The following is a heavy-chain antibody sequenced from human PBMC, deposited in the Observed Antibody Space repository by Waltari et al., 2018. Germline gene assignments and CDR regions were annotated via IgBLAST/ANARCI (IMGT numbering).Heavy chain of an antibody. CDR1: GGHIGSFY. CDR2: IYYSGSS. Sequence: QVHLQESGPGLGKPSATLSLSCTVSGGHIGSFYWSWIRQPPGKGLEWIGYIYYSGSSTYSPSLQSRVTMSVDTSKNHLSLKLSSVTAADTAVYYCARASYYGDVDYWGQGILVTVSS. J-gene: IGHJ4*02. V-gene: IGHV4-59*12. D-gene: IGHD3-10*01. CDR3: ARASYYGDVDY.